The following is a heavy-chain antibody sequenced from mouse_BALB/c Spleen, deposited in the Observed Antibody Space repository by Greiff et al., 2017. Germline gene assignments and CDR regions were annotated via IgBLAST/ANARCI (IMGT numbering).Heavy chain of an antibody. V-gene: IGHV5-17*02. CDR2: ISSGSSTI. Sequence: DVMLVESGGGLVQPGGSRKFSCAASGFTFSSFGMHWVRQAPEKGLEWVAYISSGSSTIYYADTVKGRFTISRDNPKNTLFLQMTSLRSEDTAMYYCARSDYVAMDYWGQGTSVTVSS. D-gene: IGHD1-1*02. J-gene: IGHJ4*01. CDR3: ARSDYVAMDY. CDR1: GFTFSSFG.